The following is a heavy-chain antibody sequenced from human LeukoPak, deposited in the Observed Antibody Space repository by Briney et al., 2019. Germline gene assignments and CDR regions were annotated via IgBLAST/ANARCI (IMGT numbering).Heavy chain of an antibody. J-gene: IGHJ5*02. CDR1: GYTFTSYY. Sequence: ASVKLSCKASGYTFTSYYMHWVRQAPGQGLEWMGIINPSGGSTSYAQKFQGRVTMTRDMSTSTVYMELSRLRSDDTAVYYCARANMVRGVGSFFDRNWFDPWGQGTLVTVSS. D-gene: IGHD3-10*01. CDR2: INPSGGST. V-gene: IGHV1-46*01. CDR3: ARANMVRGVGSFFDRNWFDP.